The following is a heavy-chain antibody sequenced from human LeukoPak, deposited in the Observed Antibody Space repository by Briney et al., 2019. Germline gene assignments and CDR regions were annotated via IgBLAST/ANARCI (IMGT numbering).Heavy chain of an antibody. CDR3: AKTRPLDSSSWSHGDY. CDR1: GFTFSSYA. V-gene: IGHV3-23*01. CDR2: ISGSGDST. Sequence: GGSLRLSCAASGFTFSSYAMSWVRQAPGKGLEWVSAISGSGDSTYYGDSVKGRFTISRDNSKNTLYLQMNSLRAEDTAVYYCAKTRPLDSSSWSHGDYWGQGTLVTVSS. D-gene: IGHD6-13*01. J-gene: IGHJ4*02.